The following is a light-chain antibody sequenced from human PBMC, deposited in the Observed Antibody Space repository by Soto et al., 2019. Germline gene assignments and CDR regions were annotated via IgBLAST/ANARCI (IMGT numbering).Light chain of an antibody. CDR3: PNYHSARWT. J-gene: IGKJ1*01. Sequence: DIQMTQSPSSLSASVGDRVTITCRASRDITDYLAWYQQKPGQVPKLLIYAASTLQSGFPSGDTASGSGTDFTLTILGLKQPDFASYYCPNYHSARWTFGQGT. V-gene: IGKV1-27*01. CDR1: RDITDY. CDR2: AAS.